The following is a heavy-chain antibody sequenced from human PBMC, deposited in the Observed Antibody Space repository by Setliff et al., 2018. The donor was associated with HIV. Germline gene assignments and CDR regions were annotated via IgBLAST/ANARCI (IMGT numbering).Heavy chain of an antibody. CDR1: GYTFTDYY. D-gene: IGHD6-19*01. Sequence: ASVKVSCKASGYTFTDYYIHWVRQAPGQGLEWMGRINPNNGGTNYAQKFQGRVTMTRDTSISTAYMELSRLRSDDTAVYYCARLGRGIAVAGTRIDYWGRGTLVTVSS. J-gene: IGHJ4*02. V-gene: IGHV1-2*06. CDR3: ARLGRGIAVAGTRIDY. CDR2: INPNNGGT.